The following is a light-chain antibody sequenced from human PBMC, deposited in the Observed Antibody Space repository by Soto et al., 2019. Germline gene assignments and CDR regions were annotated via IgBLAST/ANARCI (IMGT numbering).Light chain of an antibody. CDR1: NIGSKS. CDR3: QVWDSSSDHYV. CDR2: DDS. V-gene: IGLV3-21*02. J-gene: IGLJ1*01. Sequence: YELTQPPSVSVAPGQAARITCGGSNIGSKSVHWYQQKPGQAPVLVVYDDSARPSGIPERFSGSNPGKTATLTISRVEAGDEADYYCQVWDSSSDHYVFGTGTKVTVL.